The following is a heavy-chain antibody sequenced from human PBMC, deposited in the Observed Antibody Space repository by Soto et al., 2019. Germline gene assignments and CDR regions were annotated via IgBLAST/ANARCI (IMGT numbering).Heavy chain of an antibody. V-gene: IGHV3-9*01. CDR2: ISWNSGSI. D-gene: IGHD3-10*02. CDR1: GFTFDDYA. J-gene: IGHJ6*02. Sequence: EVQLVESGGGLVQPGRSLRLSCAASGFTFDDYAMHWVRQAPGKGLEWVSGISWNSGSIGYADSVKGRFTISRDNAKNSLYLQMNSLRAEDTALYYCAKVQSVRNKSYGRDVWGQGTTVTVSS. CDR3: AKVQSVRNKSYGRDV.